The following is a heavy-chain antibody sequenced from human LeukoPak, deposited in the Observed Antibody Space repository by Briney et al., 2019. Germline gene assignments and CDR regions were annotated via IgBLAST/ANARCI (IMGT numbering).Heavy chain of an antibody. D-gene: IGHD4-17*01. CDR1: GFTFSSYG. V-gene: IGHV3-30*02. CDR2: LHYDGIKK. CDR3: AKLHGDFLPAHY. Sequence: GGSLRLSCAASGFTFSSYGIHWVRQAPGKGLEWVASLHYDGIKKYYAASVKGRFTISRDSSKNTLVLQMNTLRVEDTALYYCAKLHGDFLPAHYWGQGTLVTVSS. J-gene: IGHJ4*02.